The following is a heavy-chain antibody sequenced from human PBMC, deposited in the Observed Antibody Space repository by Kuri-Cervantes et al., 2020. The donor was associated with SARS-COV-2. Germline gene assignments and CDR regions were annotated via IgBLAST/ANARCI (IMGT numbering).Heavy chain of an antibody. CDR2: IYHSGST. D-gene: IGHD3-22*01. Sequence: SETLSLTCAVSGGSISSGGYSWSWIRQPPGKGLEWIGYIYHSGSTYYNPSLKSRVTISVDRSKNQFSLKLSSVTAADTAAYYCANVITRSGAFDIWGQGTRVTVSS. CDR1: GGSISSGGYS. CDR3: ANVITRSGAFDI. V-gene: IGHV4-30-2*01. J-gene: IGHJ3*02.